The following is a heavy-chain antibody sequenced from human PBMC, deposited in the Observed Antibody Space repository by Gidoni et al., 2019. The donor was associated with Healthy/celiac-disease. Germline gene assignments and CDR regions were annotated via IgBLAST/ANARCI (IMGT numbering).Heavy chain of an antibody. CDR3: AIPAILSGMDV. J-gene: IGHJ6*04. Sequence: QLQLQESGPGLVKPSETLSLTCTVSGGSISSSSSYWGWTRQPPGKGLEWSGSIYYSGSTYYNPSLKSRVTISVDTSKNQFSLKLSSVTAADTAVYYCAIPAILSGMDVWGKGTTVTVSS. CDR1: GGSISSSSSY. D-gene: IGHD2-21*02. CDR2: IYYSGST. V-gene: IGHV4-39*01.